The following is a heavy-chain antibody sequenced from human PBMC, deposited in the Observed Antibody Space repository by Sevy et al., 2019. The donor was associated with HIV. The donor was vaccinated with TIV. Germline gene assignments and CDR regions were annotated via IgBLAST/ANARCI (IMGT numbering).Heavy chain of an antibody. V-gene: IGHV3-7*01. CDR1: GFTFSDSW. CDR2: INEDGSRL. D-gene: IGHD5-18*01. Sequence: GGSLRLSCVASGFTFSDSWMIWVRQAPGKGLGRIAFINEDGSRLGLVESGRGRFTISGENIKNSLYLQMNNLRAEDTALYFCARDRAYSAVDYWGQGTLVTVSS. J-gene: IGHJ4*02. CDR3: ARDRAYSAVDY.